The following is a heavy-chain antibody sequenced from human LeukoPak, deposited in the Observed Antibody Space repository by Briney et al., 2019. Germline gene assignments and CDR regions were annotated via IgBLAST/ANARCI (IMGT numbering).Heavy chain of an antibody. CDR2: IIPIFGTA. CDR1: GGTFSSYA. J-gene: IGHJ4*02. V-gene: IGHV1-69*13. D-gene: IGHD4-23*01. CDR3: ARDVYGGNSGWPQVFDY. Sequence: GASVKVSCKASGGTFSSYAISWVRQAPRQGLEWMGGIIPIFGTANYAQKFQGRVTITADESTSTAYMELSSLRSEDAAVYYCARDVYGGNSGWPQVFDYWGQGTLVTVSS.